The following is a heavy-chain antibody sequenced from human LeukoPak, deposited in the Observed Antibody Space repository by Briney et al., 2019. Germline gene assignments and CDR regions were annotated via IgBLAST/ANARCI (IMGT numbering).Heavy chain of an antibody. V-gene: IGHV4-38-2*02. Sequence: SETLSLTCTVSGYSISRGYSWGWIRQPPGKGLEWIGNIYHSGSTNYNPSLKSRVTISVDTSKNQFSLKLSSVTAADTAMYYCARNRYYYGSGNYGVPNWFDPWGQGTLVTVSS. CDR3: ARNRYYYGSGNYGVPNWFDP. CDR2: IYHSGST. CDR1: GYSISRGYS. D-gene: IGHD3-10*01. J-gene: IGHJ5*02.